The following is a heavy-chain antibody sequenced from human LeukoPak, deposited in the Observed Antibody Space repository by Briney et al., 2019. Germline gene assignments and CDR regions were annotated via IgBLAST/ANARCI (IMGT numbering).Heavy chain of an antibody. V-gene: IGHV5-10-1*01. D-gene: IGHD2-2*01. Sequence: ESLKISCKGSGYSFTSYWISWVRQMPGKGLEWMGRIDPSDSYTNYSPSFQGHVTISADKSISTAYLQWSSLKASDTAMYYCARLGYCSSTSCYDFDYWGQGTLVTVSS. CDR3: ARLGYCSSTSCYDFDY. CDR1: GYSFTSYW. CDR2: IDPSDSYT. J-gene: IGHJ4*02.